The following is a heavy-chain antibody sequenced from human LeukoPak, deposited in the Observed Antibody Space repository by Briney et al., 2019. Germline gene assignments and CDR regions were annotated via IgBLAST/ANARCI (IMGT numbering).Heavy chain of an antibody. CDR2: INPSGGST. CDR1: GYTFTSYY. CDR3: ARGPPNWGMVGY. Sequence: ASVKVSCKASGYTFTSYYMHWVRQAPGQGLEWMGIINPSGGSTSYAQKFQGRVTMTRDTSISTAYMELSSLTFEDTAVYYCARGPPNWGMVGYWGQGTLVTVSS. J-gene: IGHJ4*02. V-gene: IGHV1-46*01. D-gene: IGHD7-27*01.